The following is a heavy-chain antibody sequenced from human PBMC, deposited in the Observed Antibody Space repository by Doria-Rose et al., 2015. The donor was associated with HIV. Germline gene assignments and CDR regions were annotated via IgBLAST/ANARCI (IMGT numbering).Heavy chain of an antibody. CDR1: GGSFSGYY. J-gene: IGHJ6*02. V-gene: IGHV4-34*12. Sequence: QVQLQQWDAGLVRPSETLSLTCAVFGGSFSGYYWSWIRQPPGKGLEWIGEIIHSGSTNYKTSLKSRVTIALDTSMNLFSRKLSSVTAADTAVYYCARGLLRGGWNDVDYYYGMDVWGQGTTVTVSS. CDR2: IIHSGST. D-gene: IGHD1-1*01. CDR3: ARGLLRGGWNDVDYYYGMDV.